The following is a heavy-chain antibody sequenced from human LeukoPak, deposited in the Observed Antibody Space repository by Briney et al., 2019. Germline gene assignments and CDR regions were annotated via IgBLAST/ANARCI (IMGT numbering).Heavy chain of an antibody. J-gene: IGHJ6*03. CDR3: ASSSSGYYYYYYYMDV. V-gene: IGHV3-9*01. D-gene: IGHD3-22*01. CDR1: GFTFDDYA. Sequence: GGSLRLSCAASGFTFDDYAMHWVRQAPGKGLEWVSGISWNSGSIGYADSVKGRFTISRDNAKNSLYLQMNSLRAEDTAVYYCASSSSGYYYYYYYMDVWGKGTTVTVSS. CDR2: ISWNSGSI.